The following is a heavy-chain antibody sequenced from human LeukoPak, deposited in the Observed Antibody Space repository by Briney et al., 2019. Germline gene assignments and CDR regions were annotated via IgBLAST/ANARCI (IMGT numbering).Heavy chain of an antibody. CDR2: INPNSGGT. CDR1: GYTFTGYY. D-gene: IGHD3-22*01. CDR3: ARVGGGYDSSGYYRD. V-gene: IGHV1-2*02. J-gene: IGHJ4*02. Sequence: GASVKVSCKASGYTFTGYYMHWVRQAPGQGLEWMGWINPNSGGTNYAQKFQGRVTMTRDTSISTAYMELSRLGSDDTAVYYCARVGGGYDSSGYYRDWGQGTLVTVSS.